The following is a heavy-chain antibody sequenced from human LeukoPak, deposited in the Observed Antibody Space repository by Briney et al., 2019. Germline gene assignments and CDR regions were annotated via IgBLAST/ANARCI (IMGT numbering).Heavy chain of an antibody. CDR3: ARINVVVADY. V-gene: IGHV2-70*11. J-gene: IGHJ4*02. D-gene: IGHD2-21*01. CDR1: GFSLSTSGVG. CDR2: IDWDDDK. Sequence: SGPTLVKPTQTLTLTCTFSGFSLSTSGVGVGWIRQPPGKALEWLARIDWDDDKYYSTSLKTRLTISKDTSKNQVVLTMTNMDPVDTATYYCARINVVVADYWGQGTLVTVSS.